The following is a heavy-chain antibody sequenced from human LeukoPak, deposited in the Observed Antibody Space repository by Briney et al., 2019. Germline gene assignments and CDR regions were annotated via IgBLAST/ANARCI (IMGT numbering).Heavy chain of an antibody. CDR2: IYYSGNT. D-gene: IGHD3-10*01. V-gene: IGHV4-59*01. J-gene: IGHJ4*02. CDR3: ARDRDYYGSGSSYFDY. Sequence: SETLSLTCTVSGGSISSYYWSWIRQPPGKGLEWIGYIYYSGNTNYNPSLRSRVTISVDTSKNQFSLKLSSVTAADTAVYYCARDRDYYGSGSSYFDYWGQGILVTVSS. CDR1: GGSISSYY.